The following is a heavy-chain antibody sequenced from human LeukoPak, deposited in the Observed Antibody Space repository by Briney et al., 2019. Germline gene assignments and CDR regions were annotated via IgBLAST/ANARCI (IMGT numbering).Heavy chain of an antibody. J-gene: IGHJ3*02. CDR1: GFTFSSYA. V-gene: IGHV3-23*01. D-gene: IGHD6-13*01. CDR2: ISGSGGST. CDR3: ARGSSWPIDAFDI. Sequence: PGGSLRLSCAASGFTFSSYAMSWVRQAPGKGLEWVSAISGSGGSTYYADSVKGRFTISRDNAKNSLYLQMNSLRAEDTAVYYCARGSSWPIDAFDIWGQGTMVTVSS.